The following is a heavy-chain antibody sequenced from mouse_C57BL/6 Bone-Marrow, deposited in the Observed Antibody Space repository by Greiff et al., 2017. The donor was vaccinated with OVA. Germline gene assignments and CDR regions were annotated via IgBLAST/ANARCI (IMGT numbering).Heavy chain of an antibody. D-gene: IGHD6-1*01. Sequence: LKQSGASVKISCKASGYAFSSYWMNWVKQRPGKGLEWIGQIYPGDGDTNYNGKFKGKATLTADKSSSTAYMQRSSLTSEDSAVYFCACPSLFYAMDYWGQGTSVTVSS. CDR1: GYAFSSYW. V-gene: IGHV1-80*01. CDR2: IYPGDGDT. CDR3: ACPSLFYAMDY. J-gene: IGHJ4*01.